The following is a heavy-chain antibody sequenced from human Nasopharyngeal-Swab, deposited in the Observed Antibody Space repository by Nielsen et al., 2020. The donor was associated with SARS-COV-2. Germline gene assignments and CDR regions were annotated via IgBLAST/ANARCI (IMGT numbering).Heavy chain of an antibody. CDR2: INPSGGST. D-gene: IGHD3-22*01. CDR3: ARDSSTYYYDSSGYFDY. Sequence: ASLKISCKASGYSFTSYYMHWVRQAPAQGLEWMGIINPSGGSTSYAQNFQGRVTMTRDTSTSTVYMDLSSLRSEDTAVYYCARDSSTYYYDSSGYFDYWGRGTLVTVSS. CDR1: GYSFTSYY. V-gene: IGHV1-46*01. J-gene: IGHJ4*02.